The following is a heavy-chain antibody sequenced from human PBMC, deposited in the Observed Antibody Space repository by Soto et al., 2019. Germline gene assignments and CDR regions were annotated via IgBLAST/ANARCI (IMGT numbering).Heavy chain of an antibody. CDR1: GFTFSTYW. V-gene: IGHV3-7*01. J-gene: IGHJ4*02. CDR3: ARVSRDIVNGYGY. Sequence: EVQLVESGGGLVQPGGSLRLSCAASGFTFSTYWMSWVRQAPGKGLEWVANIKQDGSEKYYVDSVKRRFTISRDNAKNSLYLQMHSLRAEDMAVYYCARVSRDIVNGYGYWGQGNLVTVSS. D-gene: IGHD3-9*01. CDR2: IKQDGSEK.